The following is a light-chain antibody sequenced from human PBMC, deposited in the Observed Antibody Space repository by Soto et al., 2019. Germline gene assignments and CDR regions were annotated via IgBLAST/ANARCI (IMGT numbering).Light chain of an antibody. Sequence: EIVLTQSPATLSLSPGERATLSCRASQSVSSYLAWYQQKPGQAPRLLIYDASNRATGLTARFSGSGSGTDFTLTISSLEPEDFAVYYCFQRSDWPRTFGQGTKVEI. CDR1: QSVSSY. V-gene: IGKV3-11*01. CDR3: FQRSDWPRT. J-gene: IGKJ1*01. CDR2: DAS.